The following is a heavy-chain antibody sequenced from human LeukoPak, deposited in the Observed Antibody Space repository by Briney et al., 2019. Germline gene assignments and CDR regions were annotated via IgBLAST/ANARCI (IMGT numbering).Heavy chain of an antibody. D-gene: IGHD1-26*01. CDR1: GFTFSNYA. V-gene: IGHV3-23*01. CDR3: TTDGVGVEGATYDN. Sequence: GSLRLSCAASGFTFSNYAMRWVRQAPGKGLEWVSGISGSGDSTYYADSVKGRFTISRDNSKNTLYLQMNSLKTEDTAVYYCTTDGVGVEGATYDNWGQGTLVSVSS. J-gene: IGHJ4*02. CDR2: ISGSGDST.